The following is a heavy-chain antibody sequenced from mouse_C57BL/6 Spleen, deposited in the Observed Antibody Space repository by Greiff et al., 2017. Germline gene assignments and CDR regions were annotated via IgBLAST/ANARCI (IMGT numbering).Heavy chain of an antibody. V-gene: IGHV10-1*01. J-gene: IGHJ4*01. Sequence: EVLLVESGGGLVQPKGSLKLSCAASGFSFNTYAMNWVRQAPGKGLEWVARIRSKSNNYATYYADSVKDRFTISRDDSVCMIYLQMNDLKTENTAMYYCVSRGQAMDYCGQGTSVTGSS. CDR3: VSRGQAMDY. CDR1: GFSFNTYA. D-gene: IGHD3-3*01. CDR2: IRSKSNNYAT.